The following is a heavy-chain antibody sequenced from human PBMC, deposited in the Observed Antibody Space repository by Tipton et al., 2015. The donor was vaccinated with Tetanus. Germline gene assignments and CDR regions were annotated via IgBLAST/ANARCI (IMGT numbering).Heavy chain of an antibody. J-gene: IGHJ4*02. Sequence: SLRLSCAASGFTFTSYTMHWVRQAPGKGLEWVSSISSSSTYIYYADSVRGRFTISRDNAKNSLYLQLTSLRAEDTALYYCATLRRSDRWLRDADYWGQGAPVTVSS. CDR1: GFTFTSYT. D-gene: IGHD5-12*01. CDR3: ATLRRSDRWLRDADY. V-gene: IGHV3-21*01. CDR2: ISSSSTYI.